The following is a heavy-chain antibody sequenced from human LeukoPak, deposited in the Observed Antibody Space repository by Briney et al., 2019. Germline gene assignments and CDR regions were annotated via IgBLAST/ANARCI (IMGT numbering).Heavy chain of an antibody. CDR3: ARVEATTGRNYHYYYMDV. CDR1: GFFFSGYS. V-gene: IGHV3-21*01. D-gene: IGHD1-1*01. J-gene: IGHJ6*03. Sequence: GGTLRLSCAASGFFFSGYSMNWVRQAPGKGLEWVSSINSGSTYMYYADSVKGRFTISRDNAKNSLHLQMYSLRAEDTAVYFCARVEATTGRNYHYYYMDVWGKGTTVTVSS. CDR2: INSGSTYM.